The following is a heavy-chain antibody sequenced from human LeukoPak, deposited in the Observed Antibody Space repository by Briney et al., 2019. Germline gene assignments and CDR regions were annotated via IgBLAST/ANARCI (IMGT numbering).Heavy chain of an antibody. CDR3: ARSAVVAATGYFDY. J-gene: IGHJ4*02. CDR1: GYTLASDY. Sequence: ASAKGSCNASGYTLASDYMHWVRQAPRQGLEWMGIINPSGGSTSYAQKFQGRVTMTRDTSTSTVYMELSSLRSEDTAVYYCARSAVVAATGYFDYWGQGTLVTVSS. CDR2: INPSGGST. D-gene: IGHD2-15*01. V-gene: IGHV1-46*01.